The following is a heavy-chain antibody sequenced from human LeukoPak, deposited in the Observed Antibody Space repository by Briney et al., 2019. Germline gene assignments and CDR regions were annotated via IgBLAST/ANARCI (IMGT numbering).Heavy chain of an antibody. V-gene: IGHV1-18*01. CDR3: ARVVNYYDSSGYHTYFDY. D-gene: IGHD3-22*01. Sequence: ASVKVSCKASGYTFTSYGISWVRQAPGQGLEWMGWISAYNGNTNYAQKLQGRVTMTTDTSTSTAYMGLRSLRSDDTAVYYCARVVNYYDSSGYHTYFDYWGQGTLVIVSS. CDR1: GYTFTSYG. CDR2: ISAYNGNT. J-gene: IGHJ4*02.